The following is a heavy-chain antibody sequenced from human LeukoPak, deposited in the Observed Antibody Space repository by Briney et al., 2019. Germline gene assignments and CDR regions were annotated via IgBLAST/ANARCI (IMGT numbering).Heavy chain of an antibody. V-gene: IGHV4-34*01. CDR2: INHSGST. CDR1: GGSFSGYY. CDR3: ARGGSPGTRYYYDSSGYRRYFDL. J-gene: IGHJ2*01. Sequence: SETLSLTCAVYGGSFSGYYWSWIRQPPGKGLEWIGEINHSGSTNYNPSLKSRVTISVGTSKNQFSLKLSSVTAADTAVYYCARGGSPGTRYYYDSSGYRRYFDLWGRGTLVTVSS. D-gene: IGHD3-22*01.